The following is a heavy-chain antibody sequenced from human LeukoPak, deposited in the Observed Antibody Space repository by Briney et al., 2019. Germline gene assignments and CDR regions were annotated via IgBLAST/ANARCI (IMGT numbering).Heavy chain of an antibody. D-gene: IGHD3-3*02. CDR1: GYSFTSYW. CDR2: IYPGDSDT. Sequence: GESLKISCKGSGYSFTSYWIGWVRQMPGKGLEWMGIIYPGDSDTRYSPSFQGQVTISADKSISTAYLQWSSLKASDTAMYYCARATQDRIFGVVRPTVVVDASFDYWGQGTLVTVSS. J-gene: IGHJ4*02. CDR3: ARATQDRIFGVVRPTVVVDASFDY. V-gene: IGHV5-51*01.